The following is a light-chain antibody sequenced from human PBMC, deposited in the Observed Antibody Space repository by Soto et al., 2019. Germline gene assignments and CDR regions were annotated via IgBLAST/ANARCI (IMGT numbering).Light chain of an antibody. CDR1: QSVNSW. V-gene: IGKV1-5*01. Sequence: DIQMTQSPSTLSAFFGDRVTITCRASQSVNSWLAWYQQRPGKAPKLLIYDASTLESGVPSRFSGSGSGTEFTLTISSLQPDDFATYYCHQYNSYHTFGGGTKVESK. CDR3: HQYNSYHT. J-gene: IGKJ4*01. CDR2: DAS.